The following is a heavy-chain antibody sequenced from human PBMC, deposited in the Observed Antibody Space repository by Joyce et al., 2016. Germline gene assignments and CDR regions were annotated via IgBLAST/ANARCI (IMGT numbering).Heavy chain of an antibody. CDR1: GFRFSGYW. V-gene: IGHV3-7*04. CDR3: AREDKHTFDI. J-gene: IGHJ3*02. CDR2: IKQDGSGR. Sequence: DVQLVESGGGLVQPGGSLRLSCTASGFRFSGYWRGWVRQAPGEGLEWVANIKQDGSGRDYVASVQGRFTISRDNAKNSLHLQMSSLRAEDTAVYFCAREDKHTFDIWGQGTMVTVSS.